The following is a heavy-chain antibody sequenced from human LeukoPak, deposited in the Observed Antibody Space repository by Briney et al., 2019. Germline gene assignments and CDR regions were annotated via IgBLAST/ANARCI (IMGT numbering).Heavy chain of an antibody. J-gene: IGHJ5*01. CDR3: VRHDGRGGATMGAFDS. D-gene: IGHD5-12*01. Sequence: SQTLSLTCIVSGGSISSGYYWSWIRQPPGKGLEWIGTVYYGRTTYYNPSLDGRVTISLDTSANHFSLQLNSVTAADTAVYYCVRHDGRGGATMGAFDSWGQGSLVTVSS. CDR1: GGSISSGYY. CDR2: VYYGRTT. V-gene: IGHV4-30-2*03.